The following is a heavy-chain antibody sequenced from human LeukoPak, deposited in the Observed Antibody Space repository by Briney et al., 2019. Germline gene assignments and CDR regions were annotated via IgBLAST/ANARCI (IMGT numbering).Heavy chain of an antibody. Sequence: GGSLRLSCGASGYTVSGSYMGWARQAPGEGLEWVSIIYSDGSTYYADSVKGRLTISRDNSKNTVYLQMNSLRAEDTAGFFCGNALWYSDSRTRQFYLASSGRGTLVSVSS. CDR3: GNALWYSDSRTRQFYLAS. D-gene: IGHD1-1*01. CDR2: IYSDGST. J-gene: IGHJ5*02. CDR1: GYTVSGSY. V-gene: IGHV3-53*01.